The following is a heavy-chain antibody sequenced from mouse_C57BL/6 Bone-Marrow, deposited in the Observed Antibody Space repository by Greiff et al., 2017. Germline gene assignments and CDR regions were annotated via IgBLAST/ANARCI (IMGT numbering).Heavy chain of an antibody. CDR3: AREYYGSSYVDY. D-gene: IGHD1-1*01. CDR2: ISGGGGNT. Sequence: EVKLVESGGGLVKPGGSLKLSCAASGFTFSSYTMSWVRQTPEKRLEWVATISGGGGNTYYPDSVKGRFTISRDNAKNTLYLQMSSLRSEDTALYYCAREYYGSSYVDYWGQGTSGTVSS. V-gene: IGHV5-9*01. CDR1: GFTFSSYT. J-gene: IGHJ4*01.